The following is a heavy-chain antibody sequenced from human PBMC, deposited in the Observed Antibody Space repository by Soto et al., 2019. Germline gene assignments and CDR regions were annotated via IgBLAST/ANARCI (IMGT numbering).Heavy chain of an antibody. CDR2: ISSSSSTI. CDR3: AREGLLWFGEFSEYFDV. D-gene: IGHD3-10*01. CDR1: GFTFSSYS. Sequence: GGSLRLSCAASGFTFSSYSMNWVRQAPGKGLEWVSYISSSSSTIYYADSVKGRFTISRDNPKNSLYLQMNSLRDEDTAVYYCAREGLLWFGEFSEYFDVWGQGTLVTVSS. V-gene: IGHV3-48*02. J-gene: IGHJ4*02.